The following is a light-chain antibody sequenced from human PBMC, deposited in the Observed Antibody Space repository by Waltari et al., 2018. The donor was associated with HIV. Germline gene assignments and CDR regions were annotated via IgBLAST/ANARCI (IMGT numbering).Light chain of an antibody. Sequence: QSVLTQPPSASGTPGQRVTISCSGSGPNIGTRPVNWYQQLAGSAPKLLIYRSDLRPSGVPDRFSGSKSATSASLAISGLQSDDEATYYCASWDDSLNGVIFGGGTELTVL. CDR3: ASWDDSLNGVI. J-gene: IGLJ2*01. CDR1: GPNIGTRP. V-gene: IGLV1-44*01. CDR2: RSD.